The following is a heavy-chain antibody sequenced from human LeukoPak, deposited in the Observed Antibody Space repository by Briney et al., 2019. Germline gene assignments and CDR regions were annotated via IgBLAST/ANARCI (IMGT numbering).Heavy chain of an antibody. Sequence: GGSLRLPCAASGFTFSSYAMSWVRQAPGKGLEWVSAISGSGGSTYYADSVKGRFTISRDNSKNTLYLQMNSLRAEDTAVYYCAKDVSGSYFLSLYYFDYWGQGTLVTVSS. CDR1: GFTFSSYA. V-gene: IGHV3-23*01. CDR3: AKDVSGSYFLSLYYFDY. J-gene: IGHJ4*02. D-gene: IGHD1-26*01. CDR2: ISGSGGST.